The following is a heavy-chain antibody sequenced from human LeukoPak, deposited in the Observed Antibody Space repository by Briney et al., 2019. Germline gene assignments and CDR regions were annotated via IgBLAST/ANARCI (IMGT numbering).Heavy chain of an antibody. V-gene: IGHV1-69*13. J-gene: IGHJ4*02. CDR1: GGTFSSYA. CDR3: ARGTSVVVTAFDY. CDR2: IIPIFGTA. D-gene: IGHD2-21*02. Sequence: ASVKVSCKASGGTFSSYAISWVRQAPGQGLEWMGGIIPIFGTANYAQKFQGRVTITADESTSTAYMELSSLRSEDTAVNYCARGTSVVVTAFDYWGQGTLVTVSS.